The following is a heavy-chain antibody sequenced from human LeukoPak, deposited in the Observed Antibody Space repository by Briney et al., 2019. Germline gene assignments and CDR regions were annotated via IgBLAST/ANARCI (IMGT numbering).Heavy chain of an antibody. CDR3: AKDRITMIVMASDAFDI. D-gene: IGHD3-22*01. V-gene: IGHV3-23*01. CDR1: GFTFSSYA. Sequence: GGSLRLSCAVSGFTFSSYAKSWVRQAPGKGLEWVSAISGSGGSTYYADSVKGRFTISRDNSKNTLYLQMNSLRAEDTAVYYCAKDRITMIVMASDAFDISGQGTMVTVSS. J-gene: IGHJ3*02. CDR2: ISGSGGST.